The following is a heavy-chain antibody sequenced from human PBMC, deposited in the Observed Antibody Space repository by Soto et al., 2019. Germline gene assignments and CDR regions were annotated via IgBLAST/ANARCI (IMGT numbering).Heavy chain of an antibody. D-gene: IGHD2-15*01. CDR2: VTPTVAIA. J-gene: IGHJ3*02. CDR1: GGTFNTYS. V-gene: IGHV1-69*02. CDR3: ARAMVVGETGAFDI. Sequence: QVQLVHSGAVVKKPGSSVKVSCQAAGGTFNTYSINWLRQAPGQGLEWMGRVTPTVAIAKYAQKCQGRAAITADKPTSTAYKMEANSLRPEDTAMYYCARAMVVGETGAFDIWCQGSMVSVCS.